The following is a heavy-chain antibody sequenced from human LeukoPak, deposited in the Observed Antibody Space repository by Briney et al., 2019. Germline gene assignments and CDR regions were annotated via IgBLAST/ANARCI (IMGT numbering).Heavy chain of an antibody. J-gene: IGHJ4*02. CDR1: GGSISSSAYY. CDR3: ARGWGDYDVTFDY. V-gene: IGHV4-39*07. D-gene: IGHD4-17*01. Sequence: SETLSLTCSVSGGSISSSAYYWGWIRQPPGKGLEWIGSIYHSGSTYYNPSLKSRVTISVDTSKNQFSLKLSSVTAADTAVYYCARGWGDYDVTFDYWGQGTLVTVSS. CDR2: IYHSGST.